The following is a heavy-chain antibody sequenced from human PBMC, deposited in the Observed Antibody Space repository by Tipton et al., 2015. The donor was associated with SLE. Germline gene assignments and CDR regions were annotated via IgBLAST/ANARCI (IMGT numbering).Heavy chain of an antibody. CDR1: GYTFTGYY. V-gene: IGHV1-2*02. Sequence: QVQLVQSGAEVKKPGASVKVSCKASGYTFTGYYMHWVRQAPGQGLEWMGWINPNSGGTNYAQKFQGRVTMTRDTSISTAYIGLSSLRSEDTAVYYCVKGSTRYSGPTYYFDYWGQGTLVTVSS. CDR3: VKGSTRYSGPTYYFDY. J-gene: IGHJ4*02. D-gene: IGHD1-26*01. CDR2: INPNSGGT.